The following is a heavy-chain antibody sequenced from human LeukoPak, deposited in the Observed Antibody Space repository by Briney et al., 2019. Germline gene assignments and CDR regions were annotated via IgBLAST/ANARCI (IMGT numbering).Heavy chain of an antibody. D-gene: IGHD2-15*01. CDR3: ARGRRYCSGGSCYRKPNWFDP. CDR2: IYTSGST. V-gene: IGHV4-4*07. Sequence: PSETLSLTCTVSGGSISSYYWSWIRQPAGKGLEWIGRIYTSGSTNYNPSLKSRVTMSVDTSKNQFSLKLSSVTAADTAVYYCARGRRYCSGGSCYRKPNWFDPWGQGTLVTVSS. J-gene: IGHJ5*02. CDR1: GGSISSYY.